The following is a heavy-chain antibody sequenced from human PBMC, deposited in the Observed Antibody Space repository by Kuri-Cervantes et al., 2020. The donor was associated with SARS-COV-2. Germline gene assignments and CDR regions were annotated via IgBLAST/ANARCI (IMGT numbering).Heavy chain of an antibody. V-gene: IGHV4-59*12. CDR2: IYYGGST. CDR1: GGSISSYY. D-gene: IGHD3-10*01. Sequence: SETLSLTCTVSGGSISSYYWSWIRQPPGKGLEWIGYIYYGGSTNYNPSLKSRVTISVDTSKNQFSLKLSSVTAADTAVYYCARSVLLWFGEEQDAFDIWGQGTMVTVSS. CDR3: ARSVLLWFGEEQDAFDI. J-gene: IGHJ3*02.